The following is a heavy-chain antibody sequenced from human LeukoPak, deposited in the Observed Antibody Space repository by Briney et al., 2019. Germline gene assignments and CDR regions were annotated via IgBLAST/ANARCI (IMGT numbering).Heavy chain of an antibody. J-gene: IGHJ4*02. CDR1: AVSISSSSYD. CDR2: IEYGGSP. D-gene: IGHD1-26*01. V-gene: IGHV4-39*01. CDR3: ARHRWELPAYFDY. Sequence: PSVTLSLTRTVSAVSISSSSYDWGWIRQPPGKSLEWIGSIEYGGSPYYNPSRKSRDSIAVDTSKTQFSLKLSSVTAADTAVYYCARHRWELPAYFDYGGQGTLVTVSS.